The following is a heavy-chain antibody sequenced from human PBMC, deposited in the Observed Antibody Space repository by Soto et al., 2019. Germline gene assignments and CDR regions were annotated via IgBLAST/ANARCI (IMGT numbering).Heavy chain of an antibody. V-gene: IGHV1-69*13. CDR3: ARVAGDCSSTSCYYYYYGMDV. CDR2: IIPIFGTA. Sequence: ASVKVSCKASGGTFSSYAISWVRQAPGQGLEWMGGIIPIFGTANYAQKFQGRVTITADESTSTAYMELSSLRSEDTAVYYCARVAGDCSSTSCYYYYYGMDVWGQGTTVTVSS. CDR1: GGTFSSYA. D-gene: IGHD2-2*01. J-gene: IGHJ6*02.